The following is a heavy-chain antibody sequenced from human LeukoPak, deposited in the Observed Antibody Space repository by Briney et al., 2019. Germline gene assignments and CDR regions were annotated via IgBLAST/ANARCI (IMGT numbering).Heavy chain of an antibody. CDR2: IFYSGTT. CDR3: ARGGWNKFDY. V-gene: IGHV4-59*01. J-gene: IGHJ4*02. CDR1: GGSISSYY. Sequence: RTSETLSLTCTGSGGSISSYYWSWIRQPPGKGLEWVGFIFYSGTTNYNPSLKSRVTISVDTSKNQFSLKLSSVTAADTAVYYCARGGWNKFDYWGQGTLVTVSS. D-gene: IGHD3-22*01.